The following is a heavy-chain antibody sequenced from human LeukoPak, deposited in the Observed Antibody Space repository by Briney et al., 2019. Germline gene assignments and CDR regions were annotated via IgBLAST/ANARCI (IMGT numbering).Heavy chain of an antibody. CDR1: GGSFSGYY. J-gene: IGHJ4*02. Sequence: SETLSLTCAVYGGSFSGYYWSWIRQPPGKGLEWIGEINHSGSTNYNPSLKSRVTISVDTSKNQFSLKLSSVTAADTAVYYCARLRGYGFDYWGQGTLVIVSS. CDR2: INHSGST. D-gene: IGHD5-18*01. V-gene: IGHV4-34*01. CDR3: ARLRGYGFDY.